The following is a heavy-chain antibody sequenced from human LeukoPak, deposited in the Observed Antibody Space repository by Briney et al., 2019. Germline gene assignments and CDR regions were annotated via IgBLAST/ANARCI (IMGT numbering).Heavy chain of an antibody. Sequence: SVKVSCKASGFTFTSSAMQWVRQARGQRLEWIGWIVVGSGNTNYAQKFQERVTITRDMSTSTAYMELSSLRSEDTAVYYCAAWFRYCSSTSCYDPYGMDVWGQGTTVTVSS. J-gene: IGHJ6*02. CDR3: AAWFRYCSSTSCYDPYGMDV. V-gene: IGHV1-58*02. D-gene: IGHD2-2*01. CDR1: GFTFTSSA. CDR2: IVVGSGNT.